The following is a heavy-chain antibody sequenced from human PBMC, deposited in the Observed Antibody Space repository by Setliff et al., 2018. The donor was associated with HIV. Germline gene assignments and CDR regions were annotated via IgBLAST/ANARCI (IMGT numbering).Heavy chain of an antibody. J-gene: IGHJ4*02. CDR1: GGSFSGYY. CDR3: ARGLDYYGSGSYLPLGY. Sequence: SETLSLTCAGFGGSFSGYYWTWIRQPPGKGLEWIGEINHSGSTDYNPSLKSRVTISVDTSKRQFSLKLSSVTAADTAVYYCARGLDYYGSGSYLPLGYWGQGTLVTVSA. CDR2: INHSGST. D-gene: IGHD3-10*01. V-gene: IGHV4-34*01.